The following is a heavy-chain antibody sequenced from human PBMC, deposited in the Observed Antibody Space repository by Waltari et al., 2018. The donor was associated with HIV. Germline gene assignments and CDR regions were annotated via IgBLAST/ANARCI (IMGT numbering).Heavy chain of an antibody. V-gene: IGHV3-30*18. CDR1: GFTFSSYA. CDR3: AKGASGWSPGY. CDR2: ISYHGDDK. J-gene: IGHJ4*02. Sequence: QVHLVESGGGVVQPGRSLRLSCAASGFTFSSYAMHWVRQAPGKVVEWVAVISYHGDDKYYADSVKGRFTISRDNSKNTLYLQMNSLRAEDTAVYYCAKGASGWSPGYWGQGTLVTVSS. D-gene: IGHD6-19*01.